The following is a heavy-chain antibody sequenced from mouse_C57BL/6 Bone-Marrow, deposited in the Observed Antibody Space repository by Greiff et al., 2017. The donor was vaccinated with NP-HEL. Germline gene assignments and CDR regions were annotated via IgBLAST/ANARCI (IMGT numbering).Heavy chain of an antibody. CDR1: GFTFNTYA. J-gene: IGHJ1*03. Sequence: DVQLVESGGGLVQPKGSLKLSCAASGFTFNTYAMHWVRQAPGKGLEWVARIRSKSSNYATYYADSVKDRFTISRDDSQSMLYLQMNNLKTEDTAMYYCVREGDYRGYFDVWGTGTTVTVSS. CDR2: IRSKSSNYAT. CDR3: VREGDYRGYFDV. D-gene: IGHD2-13*01. V-gene: IGHV10-3*01.